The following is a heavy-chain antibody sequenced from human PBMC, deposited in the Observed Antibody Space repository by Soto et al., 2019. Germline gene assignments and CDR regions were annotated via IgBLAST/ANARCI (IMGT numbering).Heavy chain of an antibody. Sequence: GGSLRLSCAASGFTCSSYDMSWVRQAPGKGLEWVSTILVGGSTHYPDSVKGRFTISRDNSKNTAFLQMNSLTAGDTAVYYCAKATATGGGAFDICGQGTVVTVSS. V-gene: IGHV3-23*01. CDR3: AKATATGGGAFDI. CDR2: ILVGGST. J-gene: IGHJ3*02. CDR1: GFTCSSYD. D-gene: IGHD2-8*02.